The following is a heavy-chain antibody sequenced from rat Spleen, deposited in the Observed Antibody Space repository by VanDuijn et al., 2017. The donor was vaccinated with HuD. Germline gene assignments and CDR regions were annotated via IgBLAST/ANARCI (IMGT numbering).Heavy chain of an antibody. J-gene: IGHJ2*01. V-gene: IGHV5S13*01. CDR3: VRHTTEVAPYYFDF. D-gene: IGHD3-7*01. Sequence: EVQLVESGGGLVQPGRSLKLSCGASGFTFSSFGMAWVRQTPTKGLEWVASIRTGGGDTDYRDPVKGRFTISRDNAKNTQYLQMDSLRSEDTATYYCVRHTTEVAPYYFDFWGQGVMVTVSS. CDR2: IRTGGGDT. CDR1: GFTFSSFG.